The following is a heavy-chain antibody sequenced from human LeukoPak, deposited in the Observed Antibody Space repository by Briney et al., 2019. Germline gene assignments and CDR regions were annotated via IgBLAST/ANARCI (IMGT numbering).Heavy chain of an antibody. CDR1: GGSFSGYN. CDR2: INHSGGT. V-gene: IGHV4-34*01. J-gene: IGHJ6*03. D-gene: IGHD2-8*01. CDR3: ARRRYLYGGYYMDV. Sequence: SETLSLTPAVHGGSFSGYNWSWICPRPGKGREWSGEINHSGGTNYNPSLKSRVTIPVHTSKQQFSLMRSSVTAADTAVYYCARRRYLYGGYYMDVWGEGTTVTISS.